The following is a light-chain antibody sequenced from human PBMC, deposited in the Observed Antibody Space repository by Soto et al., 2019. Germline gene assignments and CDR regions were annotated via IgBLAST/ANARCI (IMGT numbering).Light chain of an antibody. J-gene: IGKJ2*01. CDR1: QAINKN. CDR3: QQSYTSPYT. V-gene: IGKV1-39*01. Sequence: DIQMTQSPASLSASVGDRVTITCRASQAINKNLNWYRHKLGKAPELLIYGASDFQAGVPSRFSGSGSGADFTLIISGLQPEDFATYYCQQSYTSPYTFGQGTKLEIK. CDR2: GAS.